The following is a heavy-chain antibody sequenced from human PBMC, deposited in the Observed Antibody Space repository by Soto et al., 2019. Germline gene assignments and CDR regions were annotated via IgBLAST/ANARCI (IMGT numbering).Heavy chain of an antibody. V-gene: IGHV3-7*04. CDR1: GFTFSSYW. CDR2: IKPDGSEK. CDR3: ARGDYYDTSGPFSDAFDI. J-gene: IGHJ3*02. D-gene: IGHD3-22*01. Sequence: GGSLRLSCEASGFTFSSYWMSWVRQAPGKGLEWVANIKPDGSEKWYVDSVKGRFTISRDNAKNSLYLQMNSLRAEDTAVYYCARGDYYDTSGPFSDAFDIWGQGTMVTVSS.